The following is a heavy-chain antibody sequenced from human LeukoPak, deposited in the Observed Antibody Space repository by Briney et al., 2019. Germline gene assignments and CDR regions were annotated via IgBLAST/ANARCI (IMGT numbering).Heavy chain of an antibody. J-gene: IGHJ3*01. CDR2: VYNSGNT. V-gene: IGHV4-59*08. D-gene: IGHD3-16*01. Sequence: SETLSLTCAVSGVSISNYYWTWIRQPPGTGLEWIGYVYNSGNTNYNPSLRSRVTISIDASKNQFSLRLNSVTAADTAVYYCARRNVLTEGEAFDVWGQGTLVTVSS. CDR3: ARRNVLTEGEAFDV. CDR1: GVSISNYY.